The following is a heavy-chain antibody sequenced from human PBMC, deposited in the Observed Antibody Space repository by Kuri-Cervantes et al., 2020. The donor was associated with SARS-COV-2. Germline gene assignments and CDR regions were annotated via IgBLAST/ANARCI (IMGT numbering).Heavy chain of an antibody. CDR3: ARDSRGDLQYIYGMDV. D-gene: IGHD3-10*01. CDR1: GFTFSSNA. V-gene: IGHV3-7*03. J-gene: IGHJ6*02. Sequence: GESLQISCAASGFTFSSNAMIWVRQAPGKGLEWVANIKQDGSEKYYVDSVKGRFTISRDNAKNSLYLQMNSLRAEDTAVYYCARDSRGDLQYIYGMDVWGQGTTVTVSS. CDR2: IKQDGSEK.